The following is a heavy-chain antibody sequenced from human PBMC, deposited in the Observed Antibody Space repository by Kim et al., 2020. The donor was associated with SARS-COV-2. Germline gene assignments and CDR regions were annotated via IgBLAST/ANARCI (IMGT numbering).Heavy chain of an antibody. CDR1: GFTFSNAW. D-gene: IGHD1-1*01. Sequence: WGSLRLSCAASGFTFSNAWMSWVRQAPVKWLELGGRIKSKTDGGTTDYAAPVKGRFTISRDDSKNMLYLQMNSLKTEDTAVYDCTTDPAGTTPLYYYYGMDAWGQGTTVTVSS. J-gene: IGHJ6*02. V-gene: IGHV3-15*01. CDR2: IKSKTDGGTT. CDR3: TTDPAGTTPLYYYYGMDA.